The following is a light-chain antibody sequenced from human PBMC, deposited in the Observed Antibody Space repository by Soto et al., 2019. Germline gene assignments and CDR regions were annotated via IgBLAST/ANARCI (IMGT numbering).Light chain of an antibody. J-gene: IGLJ1*01. Sequence: QSVLTQPASVSGSPGQSITISCTGTSSDVGGYNYVSWYQQNPGKAPKLMIYEVSNRPSGVSNRFSGSKSGNTASPTISGLQAEDEADYYCTSYRSTSTRYVFGTGTKVTVL. V-gene: IGLV2-14*01. CDR1: SSDVGGYNY. CDR2: EVS. CDR3: TSYRSTSTRYV.